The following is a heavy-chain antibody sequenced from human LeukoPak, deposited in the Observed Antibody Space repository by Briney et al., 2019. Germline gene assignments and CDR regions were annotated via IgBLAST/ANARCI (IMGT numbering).Heavy chain of an antibody. V-gene: IGHV3-48*01. D-gene: IGHD3-22*01. J-gene: IGHJ4*02. CDR2: ISGSSGII. CDR1: GFTFNTYT. CDR3: ARGSTYYDSSGQVPFDY. Sequence: GGSLRLSCAASGFTFNTYTMNWVRQAPGKGLEWVSYISGSSGIIDYADSVRGRFTISRDNAKNSLYLQMNSLRAEDTAVYYCARGSTYYDSSGQVPFDYWGQGTLVTVSS.